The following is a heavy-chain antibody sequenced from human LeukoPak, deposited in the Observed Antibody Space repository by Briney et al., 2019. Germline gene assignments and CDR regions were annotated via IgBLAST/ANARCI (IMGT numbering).Heavy chain of an antibody. Sequence: SQTLSLTCTVSGGSISSGGYSWSWIRQHPGKGLEWIGHIYYSGSTYYNPSLKSRVTISVDTSKNQFSLKLSSVTAADTAVYYCARQVVVVVAATISSWFDPWGQGTLVTVSS. V-gene: IGHV4-31*03. CDR1: GGSISSGGYS. D-gene: IGHD2-15*01. J-gene: IGHJ5*02. CDR2: IYYSGST. CDR3: ARQVVVVVAATISSWFDP.